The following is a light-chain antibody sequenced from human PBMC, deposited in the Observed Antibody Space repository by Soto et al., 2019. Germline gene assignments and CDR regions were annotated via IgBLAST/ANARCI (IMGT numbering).Light chain of an antibody. CDR3: QTWGTGVAV. CDR2: LNSDGSH. CDR1: SGHSSYA. J-gene: IGLJ7*01. V-gene: IGLV4-69*01. Sequence: QSVLTQSPFASASLGASVKLTCTLSSGHSSYAIAWHQQQPEKGPRYLMKLNSDGSHSKGDGIPDRFSGSSSGAERYLTISSLQSEDEADYYCQTWGTGVAVFGGGTQLTVL.